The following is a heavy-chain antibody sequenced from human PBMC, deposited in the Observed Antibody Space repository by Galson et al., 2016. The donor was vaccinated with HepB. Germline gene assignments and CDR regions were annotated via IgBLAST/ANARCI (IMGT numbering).Heavy chain of an antibody. V-gene: IGHV3-33*06. Sequence: SLRLSCAASGFTFSSYGMHWVRQAPGKGLEWVAVIWYDGSNKYYADSVKGRFTISRDNWKNTLYLQMNSLRAEDTAVYFCTKDMEKQQLVRLNFDYWGQGTSVTVPA. D-gene: IGHD6-6*01. CDR2: IWYDGSNK. CDR1: GFTFSSYG. J-gene: IGHJ4*02. CDR3: TKDMEKQQLVRLNFDY.